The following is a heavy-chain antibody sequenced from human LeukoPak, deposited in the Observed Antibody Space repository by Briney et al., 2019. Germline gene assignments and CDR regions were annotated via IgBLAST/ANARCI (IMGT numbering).Heavy chain of an antibody. CDR3: ARDLTTMVRGVMDY. D-gene: IGHD3-10*01. CDR1: GFTFSSYS. V-gene: IGHV3-21*01. Sequence: PGGSLRLSCAASGFTFSSYSMNWVRQAPGKGLEWVSSISSSSSYIYYADSVKGRFTISRDNAKNSLYLQMNSLRAEDTAVYYCARDLTTMVRGVMDYWGQGTLVTVSS. J-gene: IGHJ4*02. CDR2: ISSSSSYI.